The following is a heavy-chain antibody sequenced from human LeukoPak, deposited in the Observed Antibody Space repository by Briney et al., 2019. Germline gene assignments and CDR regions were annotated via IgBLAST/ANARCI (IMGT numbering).Heavy chain of an antibody. D-gene: IGHD4-17*01. Sequence: SETLSLTCTVSSGSISSYYWSWIRQPPGKGLEWIGYIYYSGSTNYNPSLKSRVTISVDTSKNQFSLKLSSVAAADTAVYYCAGSMGDYGDYYFDYWGQGTLVTVSS. CDR1: SGSISSYY. CDR3: AGSMGDYGDYYFDY. CDR2: IYYSGST. V-gene: IGHV4-59*01. J-gene: IGHJ4*02.